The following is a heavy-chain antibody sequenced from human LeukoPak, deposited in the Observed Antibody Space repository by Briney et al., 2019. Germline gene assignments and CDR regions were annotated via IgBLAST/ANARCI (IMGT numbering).Heavy chain of an antibody. CDR2: ISSDGSST. CDR3: ARVSGSSGWYGSYYFDY. V-gene: IGHV3-74*01. D-gene: IGHD6-19*01. CDR1: GFTFSSYW. J-gene: IGHJ4*02. Sequence: PGGSLRLSCAASGFTFSSYWMYWVRQAPGKELVWVSGISSDGSSTNYADSVKGRLTISRDNAKNTLYLQMNSLRAADTAVYYCARVSGSSGWYGSYYFDYWGQGTLVTVSS.